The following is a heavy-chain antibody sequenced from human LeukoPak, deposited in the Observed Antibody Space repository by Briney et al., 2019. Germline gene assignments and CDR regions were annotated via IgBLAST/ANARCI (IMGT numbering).Heavy chain of an antibody. CDR3: ARDDPRYSYGGDY. Sequence: ASVKVSCKASGYTFTNYGISWVRQAPGQGLEWMGWISAYSGNTNYAQKLQGRVTMTTDTSTTTAYMELRSLRSDDTALYYCARDDPRYSYGGDYWGQGTLVTVSS. CDR2: ISAYSGNT. J-gene: IGHJ4*02. V-gene: IGHV1-18*04. CDR1: GYTFTNYG. D-gene: IGHD5-18*01.